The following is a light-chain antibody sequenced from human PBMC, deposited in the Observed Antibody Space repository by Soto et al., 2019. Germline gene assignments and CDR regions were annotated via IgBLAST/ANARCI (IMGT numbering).Light chain of an antibody. J-gene: IGKJ5*01. CDR3: QQHGSSHMT. CDR2: CAS. V-gene: IGKV3-20*01. Sequence: EIVLTQSPDTLSLSPGERAIISFRATQIISSRNSAWYPQKPGQPPRLLIFCASSRATGIPDRFSGSGSGTYFTLTISRLEPGDLAVYYCQQHGSSHMTVGQGTRLEIK. CDR1: QIISSRN.